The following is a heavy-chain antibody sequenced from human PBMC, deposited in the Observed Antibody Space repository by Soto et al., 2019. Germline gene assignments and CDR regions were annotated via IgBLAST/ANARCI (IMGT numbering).Heavy chain of an antibody. Sequence: QAQLQESGPGLVRPSQTLSLSCSVSGASVTSGDYYWNWIRQTPGTGLEWLGYMHDSGTTSYNPSLKSRVTISRDTSQNQFSLTLISVSAADTAVYFCARGGLYDLWSGLFDWGQGIRVTVSS. CDR2: MHDSGTT. V-gene: IGHV4-30-4*01. J-gene: IGHJ4*02. CDR1: GASVTSGDYY. D-gene: IGHD3-3*01. CDR3: ARGGLYDLWSGLFD.